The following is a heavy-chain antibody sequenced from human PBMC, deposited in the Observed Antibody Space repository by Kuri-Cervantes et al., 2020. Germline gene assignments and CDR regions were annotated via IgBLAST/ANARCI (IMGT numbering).Heavy chain of an antibody. J-gene: IGHJ4*02. CDR1: GGSMSSYY. D-gene: IGHD3-9*01. V-gene: IGHV4-59*01. CDR3: ARAAGTGYYDY. Sequence: GSLRLSCTVSGGSMSSYYWSWIRQPLGKGLEWIGNIYYSGITNYSPSLKSRVTISVDMSKNQFSLKLTSVTAADTAVYYCARAAGTGYYDYWGQGTLVTVSS. CDR2: IYYSGIT.